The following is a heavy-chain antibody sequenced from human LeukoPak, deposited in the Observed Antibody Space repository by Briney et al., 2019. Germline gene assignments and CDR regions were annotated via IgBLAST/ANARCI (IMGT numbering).Heavy chain of an antibody. D-gene: IGHD6-6*01. J-gene: IGHJ4*02. CDR3: ARGRIAARSKTEYYFDY. CDR1: GFTFSSYA. CDR2: ISYDGSNK. V-gene: IGHV3-30*14. Sequence: GGSLRLSCAASGFTFSSYAMHWVRQAPGKGLEWVAVISYDGSNKYYADSVKGRFTISRDNSKNTLYLQMNSLRAEDTAVYYCARGRIAARSKTEYYFDYWGQGTLVTVSS.